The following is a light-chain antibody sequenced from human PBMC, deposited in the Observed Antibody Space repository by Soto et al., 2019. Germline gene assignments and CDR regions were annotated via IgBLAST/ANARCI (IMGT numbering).Light chain of an antibody. Sequence: EIVLTQSPDTLSLSPGERATLSCRASQSVSSDYLVWYQQKPGQAPRLLIYGASRRATGIPDRFSGGGSGTDFILTISRLKPEDVAVKDSQYSHHTYPSASFGPGTKVDIK. CDR2: GAS. J-gene: IGKJ3*01. V-gene: IGKV3-20*01. CDR1: QSVSSDY. CDR3: QYSHHTYPSAS.